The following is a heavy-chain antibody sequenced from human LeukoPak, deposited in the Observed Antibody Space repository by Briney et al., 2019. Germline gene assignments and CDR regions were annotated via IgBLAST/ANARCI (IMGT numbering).Heavy chain of an antibody. V-gene: IGHV3-23*01. D-gene: IGHD4-23*01. CDR2: ISGSGGST. Sequence: GGSLRLSCAASGFTVDSNYLSWVRQAPGKGLEWVSAISGSGGSTYYADSVKGRFTISRDNSKNTLYLQMNSLRAEDTAVYYCAKDLRGGNKINDAFDIWGQGTMVTVSS. CDR1: GFTVDSNY. J-gene: IGHJ3*02. CDR3: AKDLRGGNKINDAFDI.